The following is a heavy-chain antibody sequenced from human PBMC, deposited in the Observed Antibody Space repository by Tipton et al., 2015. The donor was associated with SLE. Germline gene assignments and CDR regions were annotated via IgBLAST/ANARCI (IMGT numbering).Heavy chain of an antibody. J-gene: IGHJ4*02. CDR1: GGSISSYY. Sequence: TLSLTCTVSGGSISSYYWSWIRQPPGKGLEWIGYIYCSGSTNYNPSLKSRVTISVDTSKNQFSLKLSSVTAADTAVYYCARGGTTIFEDWGQGTLVTVSS. CDR2: IYCSGST. D-gene: IGHD5-12*01. V-gene: IGHV4-59*01. CDR3: ARGGTTIFED.